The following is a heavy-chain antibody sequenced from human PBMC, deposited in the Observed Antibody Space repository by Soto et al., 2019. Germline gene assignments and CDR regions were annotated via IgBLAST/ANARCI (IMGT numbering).Heavy chain of an antibody. J-gene: IGHJ4*02. V-gene: IGHV1-18*04. CDR3: ARWRSHYDSSEELGY. D-gene: IGHD3-22*01. CDR1: GYTFNSHG. CDR2: INSYNGHT. Sequence: GASVKVSCKAFGYTFNSHGISWVRQAPGQGLEWMGWINSYNGHTKSAQKLQGRVTMTTDTSASTAYLELRSLRSDDTAVYYCARWRSHYDSSEELGYWGQGTRVTVSS.